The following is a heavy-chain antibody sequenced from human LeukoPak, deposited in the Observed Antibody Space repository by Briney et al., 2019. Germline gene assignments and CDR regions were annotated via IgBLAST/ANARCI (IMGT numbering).Heavy chain of an antibody. CDR2: ISYDGSNK. D-gene: IGHD5-12*01. J-gene: IGHJ6*02. V-gene: IGHV3-30*04. CDR3: AREVDSYGMDV. Sequence: GRSLRLSCAASGFTFSSYAMHWVRQAPGKGLEWVAVISYDGSNKYYADSVKGRFTISRDNSKNTLYLQMNSLRAEDTAVYYCAREVDSYGMDVWGQGTTVTVSS. CDR1: GFTFSSYA.